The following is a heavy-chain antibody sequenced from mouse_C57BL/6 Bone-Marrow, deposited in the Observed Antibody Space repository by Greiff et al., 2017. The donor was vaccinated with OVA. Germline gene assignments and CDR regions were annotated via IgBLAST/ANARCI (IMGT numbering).Heavy chain of an antibody. CDR3: ARFTTVVSGAMDY. Sequence: VQLQQPGAELVRPGSSVKLSCKASGYTFTSYWMHWVKQRPIQGLEWIGNIDPSDSETHYNQKFKDKATLTVDKSSSTAYMQLSSLTSEDSAVYYCARFTTVVSGAMDYWGQGTSVTVSS. J-gene: IGHJ4*01. V-gene: IGHV1-52*01. CDR2: IDPSDSET. CDR1: GYTFTSYW. D-gene: IGHD1-1*01.